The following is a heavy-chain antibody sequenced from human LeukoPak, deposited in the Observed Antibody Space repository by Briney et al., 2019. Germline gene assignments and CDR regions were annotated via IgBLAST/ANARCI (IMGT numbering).Heavy chain of an antibody. CDR1: GYTLTELS. J-gene: IGHJ4*02. D-gene: IGHD6-19*01. CDR3: ATDSPNSGWFYYFDY. CDR2: FDPEVGKT. V-gene: IGHV1-24*01. Sequence: VASVKVSCKGSGYTLTELSMHWVRQALGKGLEWVGGFDPEVGKTSYAQKFQGRVTMTEDTSTDTAYMELSSLRSEDTAVYYCATDSPNSGWFYYFDYWGQGTLVTVSS.